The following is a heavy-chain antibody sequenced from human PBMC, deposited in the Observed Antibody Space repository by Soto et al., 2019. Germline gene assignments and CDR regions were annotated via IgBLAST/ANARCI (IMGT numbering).Heavy chain of an antibody. V-gene: IGHV1-69*06. CDR1: GGSLSTNP. J-gene: IGHJ4*02. CDR3: ARRDSGGFYRFFAS. D-gene: IGHD2-15*01. CDR2: TGSGTGPG. Sequence: QVQLVQSGAEVKKPGSSVKVSCKASGGSLSTNPISWVRQAPGQGLEWMGGTGSGTGPGNHAQKLQGRLTVTADKSTSTGYMELTNLSSEDTAVYYCARRDSGGFYRFFASWGQGTLVTVSS.